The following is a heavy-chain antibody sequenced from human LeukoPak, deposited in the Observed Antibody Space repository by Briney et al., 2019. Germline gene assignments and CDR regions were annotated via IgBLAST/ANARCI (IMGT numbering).Heavy chain of an antibody. D-gene: IGHD1-26*01. CDR1: GFTFTSYS. Sequence: PGGSLRLSCAASGFTFTSYSMSWVRQAPGKGLEWVSGTSDRGDYTYYADSVKGRFTISRDNAKNSLFLQMNSLRAEDTAVYYCARGDRVGVTTGHFDYWGQGTLVTVSS. J-gene: IGHJ4*02. V-gene: IGHV3-23*01. CDR3: ARGDRVGVTTGHFDY. CDR2: TSDRGDYT.